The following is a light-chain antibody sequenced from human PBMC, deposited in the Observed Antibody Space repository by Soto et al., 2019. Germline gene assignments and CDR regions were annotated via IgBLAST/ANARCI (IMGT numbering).Light chain of an antibody. CDR2: AAS. J-gene: IGKJ3*01. CDR3: QQYGISPGFT. CDR1: QSISTY. Sequence: DIQMTQSPSSLSASVGDRITITCRASQSISTYLNWYQQKPGKGPSLLIYAASSLQSGVPSRFSGSGSGTDFTLTISSLQPEDFAVYYCQQYGISPGFTFGPGTKVDIK. V-gene: IGKV1-39*01.